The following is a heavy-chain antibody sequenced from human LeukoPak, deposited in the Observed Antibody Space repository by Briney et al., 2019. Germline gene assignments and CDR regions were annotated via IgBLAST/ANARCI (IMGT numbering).Heavy chain of an antibody. D-gene: IGHD3-16*01. CDR2: ISGSGGNT. Sequence: QAGGSLRLSCTASGSTYSSFAMNWVRQAPGKGLQWVSGISGSGGNTYYVDSVKGRFTISRDNSKKMVYLQMSSLRADDTAEYYCAKGYFYVSGSHGQCYFDYWGQGNLVTVSS. J-gene: IGHJ4*02. CDR1: GSTYSSFA. CDR3: AKGYFYVSGSHGQCYFDY. V-gene: IGHV3-23*01.